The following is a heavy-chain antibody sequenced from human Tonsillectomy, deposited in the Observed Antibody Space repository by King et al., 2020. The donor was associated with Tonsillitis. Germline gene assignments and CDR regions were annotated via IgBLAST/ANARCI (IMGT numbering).Heavy chain of an antibody. CDR3: ARSTGYSSGWYGY. J-gene: IGHJ4*02. CDR1: GGSISSDY. V-gene: IGHV4-4*07. Sequence: MQLQESGPGLVKTSETLSLTCTVSGGSISSDYCSWIRQPAGERLELIGRIYTTGSTNFNPSLNSRVNMSVDTSKNRFSLKLSSVTAADTAVYYCARSTGYSSGWYGYWGQGTLVTVSS. D-gene: IGHD6-19*01. CDR2: IYTTGST.